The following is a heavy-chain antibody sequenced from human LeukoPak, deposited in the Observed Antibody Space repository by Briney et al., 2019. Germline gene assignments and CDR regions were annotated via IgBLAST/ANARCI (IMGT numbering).Heavy chain of an antibody. CDR3: ARGHVRVVTSYYYGLDV. Sequence: GGSLRLSCAASRFTFSNYWMTWVRQAPGKGLERVAHMNQDGSEKYYVDSVKGRFTISRDNAKSSLYLQMNSLRAEDTAVYYCARGHVRVVTSYYYGLDVWGQGTTVTVSS. D-gene: IGHD4-23*01. V-gene: IGHV3-7*01. J-gene: IGHJ6*02. CDR1: RFTFSNYW. CDR2: MNQDGSEK.